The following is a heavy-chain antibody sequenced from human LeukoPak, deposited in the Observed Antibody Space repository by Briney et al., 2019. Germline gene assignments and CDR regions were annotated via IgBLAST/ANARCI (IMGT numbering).Heavy chain of an antibody. CDR2: IRYDGSNK. CDR1: GFTFRSYG. V-gene: IGHV3-30*02. Sequence: GGSLRLSCAASGFTFRSYGMHWVRQAPGKGLEWVAFIRYDGSNKYYADSVKGRFTISRDNSKNTLYLQMNSLRAEDTAVYYCAREGAGLWPSLDYWGQGTLVTVSS. J-gene: IGHJ4*02. CDR3: AREGAGLWPSLDY. D-gene: IGHD2/OR15-2a*01.